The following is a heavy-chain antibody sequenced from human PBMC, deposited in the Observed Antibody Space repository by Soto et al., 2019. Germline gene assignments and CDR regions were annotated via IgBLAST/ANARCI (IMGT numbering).Heavy chain of an antibody. Sequence: QHPGKGLEWIGYIYYSGSTYYNPSLKSRVTISVDTSKNQFSLKLSSVTAADTAVYYCARSSQSTVTTFAYWGQGTLVPVSS. D-gene: IGHD4-17*01. CDR3: ARSSQSTVTTFAY. J-gene: IGHJ4*02. CDR2: IYYSGST. V-gene: IGHV4-31*02.